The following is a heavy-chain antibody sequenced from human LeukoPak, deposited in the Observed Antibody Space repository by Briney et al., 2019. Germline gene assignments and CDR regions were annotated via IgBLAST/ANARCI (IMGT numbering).Heavy chain of an antibody. J-gene: IGHJ4*02. Sequence: PGGSLRLSCAASGFTFSNYWMHWVRQAPGKGLVWVSRINPDGSTTNYADSVMGRFTISRDNAKNTLYLQMNSLRAEDTAVYYCARGYSGSYRVDYWGQGTPVTVSS. D-gene: IGHD1-26*01. CDR2: INPDGSTT. V-gene: IGHV3-74*01. CDR3: ARGYSGSYRVDY. CDR1: GFTFSNYW.